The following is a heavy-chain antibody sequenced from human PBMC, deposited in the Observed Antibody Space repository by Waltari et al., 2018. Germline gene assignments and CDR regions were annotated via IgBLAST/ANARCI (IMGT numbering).Heavy chain of an antibody. D-gene: IGHD6-13*01. CDR1: GFTFSSYA. J-gene: IGHJ3*02. CDR3: AKDGNSSWYCDAFDI. CDR2: IYSGGST. V-gene: IGHV3-23*03. Sequence: EVQLLESGGGLVQPGGSLRLSCAASGFTFSSYAMSWVRQAPGKGLEWVSVIYSGGSTYYADSVKGRFTISRDNSKNTLYLQMNSLRAEDTAVYYCAKDGNSSWYCDAFDIWGQGTMVTVSS.